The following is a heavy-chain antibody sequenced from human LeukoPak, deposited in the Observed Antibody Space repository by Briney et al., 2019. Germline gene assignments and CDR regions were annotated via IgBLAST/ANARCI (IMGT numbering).Heavy chain of an antibody. J-gene: IGHJ4*02. CDR3: AKDLQREAYSSSSADY. D-gene: IGHD6-6*01. V-gene: IGHV3-30*02. CDR1: GFTFSSSG. CDR2: VRYDDGKK. Sequence: QTGGSLRPSCAPSGFTFSSSGMHCVRQEPGKGLEWVAFVRYDDGKKVYADSAKGRFTISRDNSKNALYLQIDDLTAKDTSIYYCAKDLQREAYSSSSADYWGQGTLVTVSS.